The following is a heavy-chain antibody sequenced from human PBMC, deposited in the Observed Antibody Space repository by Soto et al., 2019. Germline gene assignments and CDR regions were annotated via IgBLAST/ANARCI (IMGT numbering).Heavy chain of an antibody. V-gene: IGHV4-34*01. J-gene: IGHJ3*02. CDR2: MSHSGGT. D-gene: IGHD1-1*01. CDR1: GGFVSSGSYY. Sequence: QVQLQQWGAGLLKPSETLSLTCAVYGGFVSSGSYYWSWIRQPPGKGLEWIGEMSHSGGTHFNPSLKSRVTISVDTSKNQFSLWMISLTAADTALYYCARVERGTATTVVDAFDIWGPGTMVTVSS. CDR3: ARVERGTATTVVDAFDI.